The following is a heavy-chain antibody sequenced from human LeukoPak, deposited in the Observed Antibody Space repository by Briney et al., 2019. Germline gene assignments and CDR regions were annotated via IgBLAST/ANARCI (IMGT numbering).Heavy chain of an antibody. V-gene: IGHV3-23*01. J-gene: IGHJ6*03. CDR3: AREGDFWSGYPIDHYYYMDV. CDR1: GFTFSSYA. D-gene: IGHD3-3*01. CDR2: ISGRGDLE. Sequence: GGSLRLSCSASGFTFSSYAMTWVRQAPGKGLEWVSTISGRGDLEFYTESVKGRFTISRDHSKNTVHLQMDSLRAEDTAIYYCAREGDFWSGYPIDHYYYMDVWGEGTTVTVTS.